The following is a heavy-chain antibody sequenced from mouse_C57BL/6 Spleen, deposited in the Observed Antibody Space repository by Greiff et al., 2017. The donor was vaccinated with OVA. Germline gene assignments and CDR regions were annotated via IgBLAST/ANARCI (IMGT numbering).Heavy chain of an antibody. CDR3: TRRGWDVDFEV. D-gene: IGHD4-1*01. Sequence: VKLQQSGAELVRPGASVTLSCKASGYTFTDYEMHWVKQTPVHGLEWIGAIDPETGGTAYNQKFKGKAILTADKSSSTAYMELRSLTSEDSAVDYCTRRGWDVDFEVWGKGTTVTVSS. J-gene: IGHJ1*03. CDR2: IDPETGGT. V-gene: IGHV1-15*01. CDR1: GYTFTDYE.